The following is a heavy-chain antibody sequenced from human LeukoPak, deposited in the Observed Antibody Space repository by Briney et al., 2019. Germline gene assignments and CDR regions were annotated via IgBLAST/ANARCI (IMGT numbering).Heavy chain of an antibody. J-gene: IGHJ4*02. CDR2: INHSGST. CDR3: ARGYYGSGSHFDY. D-gene: IGHD3-10*01. CDR1: GGSFSGYY. V-gene: IGHV4-34*01. Sequence: SETLSLACAVYGGSFSGYYWSWIRQPPGKGLEWIGEINHSGSTNYNPSLKSRVTISVDTSKNQFSLKLSSVTAADTAVYYCARGYYGSGSHFDYWGQGTLATVSS.